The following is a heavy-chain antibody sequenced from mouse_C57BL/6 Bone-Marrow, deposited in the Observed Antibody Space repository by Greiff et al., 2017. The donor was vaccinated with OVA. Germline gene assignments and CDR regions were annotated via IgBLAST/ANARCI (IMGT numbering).Heavy chain of an antibody. J-gene: IGHJ2*01. CDR2: IDPSDSYT. CDR3: ARFNYSNPFDY. Sequence: VQLQQPGAELVKPGASVKLSCKASGYTFTSYWMQWVKQRPGQGLEWIGEIDPSDSYTNYNQKFKGKATLTVDTSSSTAYRQLSSLTSEDSAVYYCARFNYSNPFDYWGQGTTLTVSS. V-gene: IGHV1-50*01. D-gene: IGHD2-5*01. CDR1: GYTFTSYW.